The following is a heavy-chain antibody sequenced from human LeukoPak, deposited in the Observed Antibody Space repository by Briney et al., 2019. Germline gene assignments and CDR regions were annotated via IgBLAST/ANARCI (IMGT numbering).Heavy chain of an antibody. V-gene: IGHV3-9*01. Sequence: PGGSLRLSCAASGFTFSSYSMNWVRQAPGKGLEWVSGISWNSGSIGYADSVKGRFTISRDNAKNSLYLQMNSLRAEDTALYYCAKDMGSGGIAAAGADYWGQGTLVTVSS. D-gene: IGHD6-13*01. CDR3: AKDMGSGGIAAAGADY. CDR2: ISWNSGSI. J-gene: IGHJ4*02. CDR1: GFTFSSYS.